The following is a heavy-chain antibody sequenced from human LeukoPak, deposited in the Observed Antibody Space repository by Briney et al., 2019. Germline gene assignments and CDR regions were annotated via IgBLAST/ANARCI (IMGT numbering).Heavy chain of an antibody. CDR3: ARGYCSSTSCYTRLLGNWFDP. V-gene: IGHV4-34*01. CDR2: INHSGSA. Sequence: SETLSLTCAVYGGSFSGYYWSWIRQPPGKGLEWIGEINHSGSANYNPSLKSRVTISVDTSKNQFSLKLSSVTAADTAVYYCARGYCSSTSCYTRLLGNWFDPWGQGTLVTVPS. D-gene: IGHD2-2*02. J-gene: IGHJ5*02. CDR1: GGSFSGYY.